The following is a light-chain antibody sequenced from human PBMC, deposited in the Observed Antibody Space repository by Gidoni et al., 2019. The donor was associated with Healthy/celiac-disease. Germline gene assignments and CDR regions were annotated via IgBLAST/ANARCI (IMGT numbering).Light chain of an antibody. J-gene: IGKJ1*01. V-gene: IGKV3-15*01. Sequence: EIVMTQSPATLSVPPGERATLSCRASQRVSSNLAWYQQKPGQAPRLLIYGASTRTTGIPARFSGSGSGTEFTLTISSLQSEDFAVYYCQQYNNWPPRTFXQXTKVEIK. CDR3: QQYNNWPPRT. CDR2: GAS. CDR1: QRVSSN.